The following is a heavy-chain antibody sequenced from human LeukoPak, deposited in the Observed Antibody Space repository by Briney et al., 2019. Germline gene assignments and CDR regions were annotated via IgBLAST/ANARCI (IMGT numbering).Heavy chain of an antibody. CDR2: IYFSGST. V-gene: IGHV4-59*08. D-gene: IGHD6-6*01. J-gene: IGHJ4*02. CDR1: GGSISSYY. CDR3: ARSEYSSSSGHFEY. Sequence: PSETLSLTCTVSGGSISSYYCSWIRQPPGKGLEWIGYIYFSGSTDYNPSLKSRVTISVDTSKNQFSLKLSSVTAADTAVYYCARSEYSSSSGHFEYWGQGTLVTVSS.